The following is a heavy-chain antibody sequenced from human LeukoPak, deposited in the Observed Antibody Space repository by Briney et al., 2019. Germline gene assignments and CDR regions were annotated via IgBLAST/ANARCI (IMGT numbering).Heavy chain of an antibody. CDR3: ARGYNWNYGWGP. CDR2: SNHSGST. Sequence: DPSETLSLTCAVYGGSFSGYYWSWIRQPPGKGLEWIGESNHSGSTNYNPSLKSRVTISVDTSKNQFSLKLSSVTAADTAVYYCARGYNWNYGWGPWGQGTLVTVSS. V-gene: IGHV4-34*01. CDR1: GGSFSGYY. J-gene: IGHJ5*02. D-gene: IGHD1-7*01.